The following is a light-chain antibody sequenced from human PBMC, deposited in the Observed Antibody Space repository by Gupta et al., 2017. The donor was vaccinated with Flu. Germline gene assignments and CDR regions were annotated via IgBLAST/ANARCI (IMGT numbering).Light chain of an antibody. V-gene: IGKV2-30*01. J-gene: IGKJ1*01. Sequence: DTVLTQSPLSLPVTLGQPASISCRSSQGLVFIDGNTYLSWFQQRPGQSPRRLMYKVSHRDSGVPDRFSGSGSGTDFTLMISRVEAEDVGVYYCIQGTHGPRTFGQGTRVEIK. CDR2: KVS. CDR1: QGLVFIDGNTY. CDR3: IQGTHGPRT.